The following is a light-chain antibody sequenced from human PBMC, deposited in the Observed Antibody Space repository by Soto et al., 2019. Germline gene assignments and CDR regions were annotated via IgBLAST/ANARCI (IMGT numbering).Light chain of an antibody. Sequence: QTVVTQPPSVSAAPGQKVTISCSGSSSNIGNNYVSWYQQFPGTAPKLLIYENNKRPSGLPDRFSGSKSGTSATLDITGLQTGDEADYYCGTWDSSLSGGLFGGGTQLTVL. CDR2: ENN. CDR3: GTWDSSLSGGL. J-gene: IGLJ2*01. V-gene: IGLV1-51*02. CDR1: SSNIGNNY.